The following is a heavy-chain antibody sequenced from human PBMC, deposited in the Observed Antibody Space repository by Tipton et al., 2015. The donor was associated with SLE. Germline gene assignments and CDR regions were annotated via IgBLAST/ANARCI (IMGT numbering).Heavy chain of an antibody. CDR1: GFNFRNYA. D-gene: IGHD3-22*01. CDR3: ARGRRYYYDSSGYSGRFDC. CDR2: ISGNGEYT. V-gene: IGHV3-23*01. Sequence: GSLRLSCAASGFNFRNYAMSWVRQPAGKGLEWVSGISGNGEYTFYSDSVKGRFTISRDNSKSTVYLQMNRLRADDTATYYCARGRRYYYDSSGYSGRFDCWGQGTLVTVSS. J-gene: IGHJ4*02.